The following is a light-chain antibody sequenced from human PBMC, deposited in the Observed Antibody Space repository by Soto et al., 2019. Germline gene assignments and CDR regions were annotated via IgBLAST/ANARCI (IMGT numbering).Light chain of an antibody. CDR3: GSITRSSTSV. Sequence: QSVLSQPASVSGSPGQSSTISCTGGSSDVGGFEYVSWYQHQPGKAPKLIIYDVTKRPSGVSNRFSGSKSGNTASLTISGIQAEDEGDYYCGSITRSSTSVFGTGTKVTV. CDR2: DVT. CDR1: SSDVGGFEY. J-gene: IGLJ1*01. V-gene: IGLV2-14*01.